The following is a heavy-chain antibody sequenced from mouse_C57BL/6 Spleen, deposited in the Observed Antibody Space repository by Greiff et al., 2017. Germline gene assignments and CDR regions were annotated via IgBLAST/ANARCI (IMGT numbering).Heavy chain of an antibody. CDR1: GYTFTSYW. CDR2: IDPSDSNT. D-gene: IGHD6-1*01. CDR3: ARERQRRSYYYAMDY. J-gene: IGHJ4*01. V-gene: IGHV1-69*01. Sequence: QVQLQQPGAELVMPGASVKLSCKASGYTFTSYWMHWVKQRPGQGLEWIGEIDPSDSNTNYNQKFKGKSTLTVDKSSSTAYMQLSSLTSGDSAVYYCARERQRRSYYYAMDYWGQGTPVTVSS.